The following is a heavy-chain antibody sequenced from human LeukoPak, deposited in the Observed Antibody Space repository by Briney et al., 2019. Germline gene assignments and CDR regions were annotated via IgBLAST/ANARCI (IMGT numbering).Heavy chain of an antibody. J-gene: IGHJ5*02. D-gene: IGHD5-12*01. V-gene: IGHV3-66*01. Sequence: PGGSLRLSCAASGFTVSNNYMSWVRQAPGKGLEWVSVTYSGGSTYYADSVKGRFTISRDNSKNTLYLQMNSLRAVDTAVYYCARRAGGVARNNWFDPWGQGTLVTVSS. CDR2: TYSGGST. CDR1: GFTVSNNY. CDR3: ARRAGGVARNNWFDP.